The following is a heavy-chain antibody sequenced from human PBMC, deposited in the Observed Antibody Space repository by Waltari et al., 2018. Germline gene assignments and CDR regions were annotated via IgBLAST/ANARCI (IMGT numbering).Heavy chain of an antibody. CDR2: ISYDGSNK. Sequence: QVQLVESGGGVVQPGRSLRLSCAASGFTFSSYAMHWVRQAPGKGLEWVAVISYDGSNKYYADSVKGRFTISRDNSKNTLYLQMNSLRAEDTAVYYCAREPVITMIVVVITTEPNFDYWGQGTLVTVSS. D-gene: IGHD3-22*01. J-gene: IGHJ4*02. V-gene: IGHV3-30*01. CDR3: AREPVITMIVVVITTEPNFDY. CDR1: GFTFSSYA.